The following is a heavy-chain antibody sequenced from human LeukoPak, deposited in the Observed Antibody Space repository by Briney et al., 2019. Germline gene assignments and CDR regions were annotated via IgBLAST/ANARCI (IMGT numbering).Heavy chain of an antibody. CDR1: GFTFSSYG. V-gene: IGHV3-30*02. CDR2: IRNDGSIR. Sequence: GPLRLSCAASGFTFSSYGIHWVRQAPGKGLEWVAFIRNDGSIRYYADSLKGRFTISRDNSKNTLYLQMSSLRVDDTAVYYCAKGRAGMVRGVCDYWGQGTLVTVSS. CDR3: AKGRAGMVRGVCDY. D-gene: IGHD3-10*01. J-gene: IGHJ4*02.